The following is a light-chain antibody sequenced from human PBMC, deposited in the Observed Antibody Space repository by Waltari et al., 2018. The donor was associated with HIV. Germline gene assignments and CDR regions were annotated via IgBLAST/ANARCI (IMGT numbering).Light chain of an antibody. Sequence: QSALTQPRSVSGSPGQSATLSCTGSSGALDGSSFFSWYQQHPGEAPKVVIYDVTKRPSGVPDRFSGSRSGNTASLTISGLQAEDEADYFCCSFVGSYSYVFGTGTKVTVL. CDR1: SGALDGSSF. V-gene: IGLV2-11*01. CDR3: CSFVGSYSYV. CDR2: DVT. J-gene: IGLJ1*01.